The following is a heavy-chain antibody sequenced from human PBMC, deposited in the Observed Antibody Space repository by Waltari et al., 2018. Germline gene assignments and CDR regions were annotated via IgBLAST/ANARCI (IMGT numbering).Heavy chain of an antibody. CDR3: ARGLYDSGAGYYYYYMDV. CDR1: GNTFTSYD. D-gene: IGHD3-3*01. Sequence: QVQLVQSGAEVKKPGASVKVSCKASGNTFTSYDSNWVRQAPGQGLEWMGWMNPNSGNTGYAQKFQGRVTMTRNTSMSTAYLGLSSLRSEDTAVYYCARGLYDSGAGYYYYYMDVWGKGTTVTVSS. CDR2: MNPNSGNT. V-gene: IGHV1-8*01. J-gene: IGHJ6*03.